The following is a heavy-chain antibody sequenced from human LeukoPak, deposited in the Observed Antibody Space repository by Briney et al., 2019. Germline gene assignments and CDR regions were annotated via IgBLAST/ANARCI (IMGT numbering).Heavy chain of an antibody. J-gene: IGHJ4*02. V-gene: IGHV4-61*08. D-gene: IGHD6-19*01. CDR1: GGSISSGGYY. Sequence: SQTLSLTCTVSGGSISSGGYYWSRIRQPPGKGLEWIGEINHSGSTNYNPSLKSRVTISVDTSKNQFSLKLSSVTAADTAVYYCARTEEYSSGWSFDYWGQGTLVTVSS. CDR3: ARTEEYSSGWSFDY. CDR2: INHSGST.